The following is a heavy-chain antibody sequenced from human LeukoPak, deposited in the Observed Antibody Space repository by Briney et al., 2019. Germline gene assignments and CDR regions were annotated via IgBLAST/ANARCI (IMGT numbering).Heavy chain of an antibody. Sequence: VGLLRLSGATPGFALKGNSMDLGRQAPGKGLEWVSQITSVSAIYYADSVKGRFTISRDNAKNSLFLQMNGLTDGDTAIYYCARGETRIVHWGQGTLVTVSS. CDR3: ARGETRIVH. CDR1: GFALKGNS. J-gene: IGHJ1*01. CDR2: ITSVSAI. V-gene: IGHV3-48*02. D-gene: IGHD2-15*01.